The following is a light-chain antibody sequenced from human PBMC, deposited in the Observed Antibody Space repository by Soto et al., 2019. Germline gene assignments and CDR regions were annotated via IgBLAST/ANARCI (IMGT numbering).Light chain of an antibody. CDR2: AAS. J-gene: IGKJ5*01. V-gene: IGKV1-8*01. Sequence: AIRMTQSPSSFSASTGDRVTITCRASQGISSYLAWYQQKPGKAPKLLIYAASTLQSGGPSRFSGSGSGTDVTLTISCLQSEDFATYYCQQYYSYPITFGQGTRLEIK. CDR3: QQYYSYPIT. CDR1: QGISSY.